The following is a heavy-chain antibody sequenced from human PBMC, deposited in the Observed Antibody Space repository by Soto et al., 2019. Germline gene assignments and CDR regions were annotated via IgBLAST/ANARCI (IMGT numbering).Heavy chain of an antibody. J-gene: IGHJ4*02. D-gene: IGHD2-2*02. Sequence: QVQLQQWGAGLLKPSETLSLTCAVYGGSFSGYYWSWIRQPPGKGLEWMGEINHIGSTNYTPSLKSRVTISVDTSKNLFSLKMSSVAAADTAVYYCARGGIVVVPAAITSYYFDYWGQGTLVTVSS. CDR2: INHIGST. V-gene: IGHV4-34*01. CDR1: GGSFSGYY. CDR3: ARGGIVVVPAAITSYYFDY.